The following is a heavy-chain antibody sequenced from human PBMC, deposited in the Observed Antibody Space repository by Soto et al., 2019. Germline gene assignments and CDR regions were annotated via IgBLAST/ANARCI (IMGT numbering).Heavy chain of an antibody. D-gene: IGHD3-9*01. V-gene: IGHV1-69*13. Sequence: SVKVSCKASGGTFSSYAISWLRQAPGQGPEWMGGIIPIFGTANYAQKFQGRVTITADESTSTAYMELSSLRSEDTAVYYCARLDDILTGYYYYYYGMDVWGQGTTVTVSS. CDR2: IIPIFGTA. CDR1: GGTFSSYA. CDR3: ARLDDILTGYYYYYYGMDV. J-gene: IGHJ6*02.